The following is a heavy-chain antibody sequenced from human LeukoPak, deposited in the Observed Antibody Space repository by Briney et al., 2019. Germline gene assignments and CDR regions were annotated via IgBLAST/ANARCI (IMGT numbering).Heavy chain of an antibody. CDR1: GGTFSSYA. V-gene: IGHV1-69*05. CDR2: IIPIFGTA. Sequence: SVKVSCKASGGTFSSYAISWVRQAPGQGLEWMGGIIPIFGTANYAQKFQGRVTITTDESTSTAYMELSSLRSEDTAVYYCARGRINYNSSGYYYGYFQHWGQGTLVTVSS. CDR3: ARGRINYNSSGYYYGYFQH. D-gene: IGHD3-22*01. J-gene: IGHJ1*01.